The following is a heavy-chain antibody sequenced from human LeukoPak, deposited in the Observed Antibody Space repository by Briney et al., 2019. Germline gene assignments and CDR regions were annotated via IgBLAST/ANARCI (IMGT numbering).Heavy chain of an antibody. CDR1: GYTFTGYY. J-gene: IGHJ2*01. CDR2: INPNSGGT. CDR3: ARVRYSSGWSVWYFDL. D-gene: IGHD6-19*01. V-gene: IGHV1-2*02. Sequence: ASVKVSCKASGYTFTGYYMHWVRQAPGQGLEWMGWINPNSGGTNYAQKFQGGVTMTRDTSISTAYMELSRLRSDDTAVYYCARVRYSSGWSVWYFDLWGRGTLVTVSS.